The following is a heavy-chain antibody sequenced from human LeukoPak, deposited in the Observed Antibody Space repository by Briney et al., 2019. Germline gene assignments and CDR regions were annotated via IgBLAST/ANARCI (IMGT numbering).Heavy chain of an antibody. Sequence: GGSLRLSCAASGFTFSSYAMHWVRQAPGKGLEYVSAISSNGGSTYCANSVKGRFTISRDNSKNTLYLQMNSLRAEDTAVYYCARGTYSSSWYPYYYYYMDVWGKGTTVTISS. CDR1: GFTFSSYA. D-gene: IGHD6-13*01. CDR2: ISSNGGST. CDR3: ARGTYSSSWYPYYYYYMDV. J-gene: IGHJ6*03. V-gene: IGHV3-64*01.